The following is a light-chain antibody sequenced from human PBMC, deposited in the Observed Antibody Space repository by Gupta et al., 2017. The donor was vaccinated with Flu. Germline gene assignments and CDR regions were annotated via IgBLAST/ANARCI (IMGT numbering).Light chain of an antibody. Sequence: QSVLTQPPSVSAAPGQRVTISCSGSSSNIGNSYVSWYQRLPGTAPKLLLYENDKRPSGIPDRVSGSTSGTSATMGITGLQTGDEAEDYCGTWDSSLSAGHVVFGGGTKLNIL. V-gene: IGLV1-51*02. J-gene: IGLJ2*01. CDR3: GTWDSSLSAGHVV. CDR1: SSNIGNSY. CDR2: END.